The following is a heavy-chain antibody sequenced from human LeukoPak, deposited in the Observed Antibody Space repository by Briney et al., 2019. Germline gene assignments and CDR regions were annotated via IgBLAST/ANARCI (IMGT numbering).Heavy chain of an antibody. CDR2: ISSNGGST. CDR1: GFTFSSYA. J-gene: IGHJ4*02. D-gene: IGHD5-24*01. CDR3: AKVGPRDGYREYYFDY. Sequence: GGSLRLSCSASGFTFSSYAMHWVRQAPGKGLEYVSAISSNGGSTYYADSVKGRFTISRDNSKNTQYLQMNSLRAEDTAVYYCAKVGPRDGYREYYFDYWGQGTLVTVSS. V-gene: IGHV3-64*04.